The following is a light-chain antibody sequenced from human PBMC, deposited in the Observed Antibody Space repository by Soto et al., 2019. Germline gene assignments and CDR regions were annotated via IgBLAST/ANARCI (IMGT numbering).Light chain of an antibody. CDR1: QSVSSTY. CDR2: GAS. V-gene: IGKV3-20*01. J-gene: IGKJ1*01. Sequence: EIVLTQSPDTLSLFPGERATLSCRASQSVSSTYLAWYQQKLGQAPRLLIFGASSRATGIPDRFSGSGSGTDFTLTISRLEPEDFAVYYCQQYGSSQWTFGQGTKVDIK. CDR3: QQYGSSQWT.